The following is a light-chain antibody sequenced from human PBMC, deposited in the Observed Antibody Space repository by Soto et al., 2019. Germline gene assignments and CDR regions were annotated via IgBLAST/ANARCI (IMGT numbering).Light chain of an antibody. Sequence: QSVLTQPPSVSGAPGQRVTISCTGSSSNIGAGYDVHGYQQLPGTAPKLLIYGNSNRPSGVPDRFSGSKSGTSASLAITGLQAGDEAGYYCQSYDSSLSGSVFGGGTKLTVL. J-gene: IGLJ3*02. CDR3: QSYDSSLSGSV. CDR2: GNS. CDR1: SSNIGAGYD. V-gene: IGLV1-40*01.